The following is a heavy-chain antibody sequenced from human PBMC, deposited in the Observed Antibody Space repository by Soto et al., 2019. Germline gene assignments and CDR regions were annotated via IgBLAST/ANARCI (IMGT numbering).Heavy chain of an antibody. J-gene: IGHJ4*02. D-gene: IGHD1-1*01. CDR2: ISYDGSNK. Sequence: PGGSLRLSCAASGFTFSSYGMHWVRQAPGKGLEWVAVISYDGSNKYYADSVKGRFTISRDNSKNTLYLQMNSLRAEDTAVYYCAKAYPQSSGFDYWGQGTLVTVSS. CDR1: GFTFSSYG. CDR3: AKAYPQSSGFDY. V-gene: IGHV3-30*18.